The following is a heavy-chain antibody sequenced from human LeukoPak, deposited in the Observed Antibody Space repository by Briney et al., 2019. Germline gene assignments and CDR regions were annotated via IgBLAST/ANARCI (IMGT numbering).Heavy chain of an antibody. D-gene: IGHD3-22*01. CDR3: ARSPHKYYYDSSGYYLFDY. J-gene: IGHJ4*02. Sequence: ASVKVSCKASGGTFSSYAISWVRQAPGQGLEWMGGIIPILGIANYAQKFQGRVTITADKSTSTAYMELSSLRSEDTAVYYCARSPHKYYYDSSGYYLFDYWGQGTLVTVSS. CDR1: GGTFSSYA. CDR2: IIPILGIA. V-gene: IGHV1-69*10.